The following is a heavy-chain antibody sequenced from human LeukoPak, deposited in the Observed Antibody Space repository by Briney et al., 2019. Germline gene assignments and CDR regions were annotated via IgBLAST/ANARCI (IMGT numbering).Heavy chain of an antibody. CDR3: ARVVQLWPGGYYYYYMDV. CDR1: EFSVGSNY. D-gene: IGHD5-18*01. J-gene: IGHJ6*03. Sequence: GGSLRLSCAASEFSVGSNYMTWVRQAPGKGLEWVSLIYSGGSTYYADSVKGRFTISRDNSKNTLYLQMNSLRAEDTAVYYCARVVQLWPGGYYYYYMDVWGKGTTVTISS. V-gene: IGHV3-66*01. CDR2: IYSGGST.